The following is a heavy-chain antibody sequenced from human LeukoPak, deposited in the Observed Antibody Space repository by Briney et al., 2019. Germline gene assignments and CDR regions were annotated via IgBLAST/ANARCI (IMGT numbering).Heavy chain of an antibody. Sequence: KPSETLSLTCAVYGGSFSGYYWSWIRQPPGKGLEWIGYIYYSGSSNYNPSLKSRVTISVDTSKNQFSLKLSSVTAADTAVYYCAGMDGDYVSGWDYWGQGTLVTVSS. J-gene: IGHJ4*02. CDR3: AGMDGDYVSGWDY. V-gene: IGHV4-59*08. CDR2: IYYSGSS. D-gene: IGHD4-17*01. CDR1: GGSFSGYY.